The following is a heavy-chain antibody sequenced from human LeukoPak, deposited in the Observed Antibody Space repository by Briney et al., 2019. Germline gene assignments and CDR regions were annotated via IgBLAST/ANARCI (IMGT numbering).Heavy chain of an antibody. V-gene: IGHV3-73*01. D-gene: IGHD3-10*01. CDR3: AKDSHIWFGELSGFDY. CDR2: IRSKANSYAT. J-gene: IGHJ4*02. CDR1: GFTFSGSA. Sequence: PGGSLRLSCAASGFTFSGSAMHWVRQASGKGLEWVGRIRSKANSYATAYAASVKGRFTISRDDSKNTAYLQMNSLRAEDTAVYYCAKDSHIWFGELSGFDYWGQGTLVTVSS.